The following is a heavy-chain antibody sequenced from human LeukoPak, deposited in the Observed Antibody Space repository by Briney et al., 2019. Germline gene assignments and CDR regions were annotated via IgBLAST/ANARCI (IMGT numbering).Heavy chain of an antibody. CDR3: ARDTDYYDSSGYYYAVFDY. J-gene: IGHJ4*02. Sequence: GGSLRLSCAASGFTFSSYSMNWVRQAPGKGLEWVSSISSSSSYIYYADSVKGRFTISRDNAKNSLYLQMNSLRAEDTAVYYCARDTDYYDSSGYYYAVFDYWGQGTLVTVSS. V-gene: IGHV3-21*01. D-gene: IGHD3-22*01. CDR2: ISSSSSYI. CDR1: GFTFSSYS.